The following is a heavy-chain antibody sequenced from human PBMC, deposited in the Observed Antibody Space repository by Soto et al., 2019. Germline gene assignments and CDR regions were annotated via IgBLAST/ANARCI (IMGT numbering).Heavy chain of an antibody. D-gene: IGHD6-13*01. Sequence: GESLKISCKGSGYSFTSYWIGWVRPMPGKGLECMGIIYPGDSDTRYSPSFQVQVTISADKSISTAYLQWSSLKASDTAMYYCARLQAASGDKDLTFDLWGQGTLVTVSS. J-gene: IGHJ4*02. V-gene: IGHV5-51*01. CDR3: ARLQAASGDKDLTFDL. CDR1: GYSFTSYW. CDR2: IYPGDSDT.